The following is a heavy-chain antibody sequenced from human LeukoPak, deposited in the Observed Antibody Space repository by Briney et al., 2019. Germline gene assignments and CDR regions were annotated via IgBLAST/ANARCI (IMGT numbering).Heavy chain of an antibody. Sequence: GGSLRLSCAASGFTFSSYWMSWVRQAPGKGLEWVANMKQDGSEKYYVDSVKGRFTISRDNAKNSLYLQMNSLRAEDTAVYYCAREVGYSSGWHFDYWGQGTLVTVSS. D-gene: IGHD6-19*01. CDR2: MKQDGSEK. J-gene: IGHJ4*02. CDR3: AREVGYSSGWHFDY. V-gene: IGHV3-7*01. CDR1: GFTFSSYW.